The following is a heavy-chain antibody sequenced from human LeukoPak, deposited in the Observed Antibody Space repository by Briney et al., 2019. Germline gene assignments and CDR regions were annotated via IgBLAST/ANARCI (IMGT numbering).Heavy chain of an antibody. CDR1: GYTFTGYY. CDR3: ARAGFGVVSSFDP. CDR2: INPNSGGT. Sequence: ASVKVSCKASGYTFTGYYMHWVRQAPGQGLEWMGWINPNSGGTNYAQKFQGRVTMTRDTSISTAYMELSRLRSDDTAVYYCARAGFGVVSSFDPWGQGTLVTVSS. V-gene: IGHV1-2*02. J-gene: IGHJ5*02. D-gene: IGHD3-3*01.